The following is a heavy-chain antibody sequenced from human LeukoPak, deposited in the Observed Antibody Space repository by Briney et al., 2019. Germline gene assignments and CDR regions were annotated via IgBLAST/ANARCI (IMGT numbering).Heavy chain of an antibody. Sequence: PSETLSLTCTVSGGSMSSYYWSWIRQPAGKGLEWIGRIYTSGSTNYNPSLKSRVTISVDKSKNQFSLKLSSVTAADTAVYYCAREPVHYYYYMDVWGKGTTVTVSS. CDR2: IYTSGST. V-gene: IGHV4-4*07. J-gene: IGHJ6*03. CDR3: AREPVHYYYYMDV. CDR1: GGSMSSYY.